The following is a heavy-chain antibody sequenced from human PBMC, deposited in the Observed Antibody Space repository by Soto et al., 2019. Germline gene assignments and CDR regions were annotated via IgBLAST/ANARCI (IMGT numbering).Heavy chain of an antibody. CDR1: GFTFSDYY. CDR3: VPSRSGPSFGWFDP. V-gene: IGHV3-11*01. CDR2: ISSSGSTI. D-gene: IGHD3-3*01. Sequence: GGSLRLSCAASGFTFSDYYMSWIRQAPGKGLEWVSYISSSGSTIYYADSVKGRFTISRDNAKNSLYLQMNSLRAEDTAVYYCVPSRSGPSFGWFDPWGQGTLVTVSS. J-gene: IGHJ5*02.